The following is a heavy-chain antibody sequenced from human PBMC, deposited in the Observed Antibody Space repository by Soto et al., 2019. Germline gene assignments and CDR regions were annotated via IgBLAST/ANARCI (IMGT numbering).Heavy chain of an antibody. D-gene: IGHD3-3*01. CDR1: GGSISSSSYY. V-gene: IGHV4-39*01. Sequence: SETLSLTCTVSGGSISSSSYYWGWIRQPPGKGLEWIGSIYYSGSTYYNPSLKSRVTISVDTSKNQFSLKLSSVTAADTAVYYCARNYDFWSGYLKSYYGMDAWGQGTTVTVSS. CDR3: ARNYDFWSGYLKSYYGMDA. J-gene: IGHJ6*02. CDR2: IYYSGST.